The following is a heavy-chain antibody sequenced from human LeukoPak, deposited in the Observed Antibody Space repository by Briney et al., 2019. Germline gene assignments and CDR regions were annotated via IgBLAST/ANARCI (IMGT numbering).Heavy chain of an antibody. CDR3: ATYLSYYYDSSGYLEGKSVDY. J-gene: IGHJ4*02. CDR1: GFTFSDYY. V-gene: IGHV3-11*06. D-gene: IGHD3-22*01. Sequence: GGSLRLSCAASGFTFSDYYMSWIRQAPGKGLEWVSYISSSSSYTNYADSVKGRFTISGDNAKNSLYLQMNSLRAEDTAVYYCATYLSYYYDSSGYLEGKSVDYWGQGTLVTVSS. CDR2: ISSSSSYT.